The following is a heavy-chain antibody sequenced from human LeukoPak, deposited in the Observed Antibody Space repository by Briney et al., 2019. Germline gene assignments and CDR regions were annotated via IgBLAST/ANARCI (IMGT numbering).Heavy chain of an antibody. CDR3: ARDRDHAFDI. J-gene: IGHJ3*02. Sequence: GGSLRLSCAASGFTFNIYSMNWGRQAPGKGLEWVSSIGGSSTSIYYADSVRPPFTISRDNANNSLYLQMTRLRAEDTAVYFCARDRDHAFDIWGQGTLVTVSS. CDR1: GFTFNIYS. V-gene: IGHV3-21*01. CDR2: IGGSSTSI.